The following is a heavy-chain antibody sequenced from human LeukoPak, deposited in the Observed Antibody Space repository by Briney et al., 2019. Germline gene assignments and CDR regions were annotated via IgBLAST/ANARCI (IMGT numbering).Heavy chain of an antibody. CDR1: GGSISSYY. CDR2: IYTSGST. J-gene: IGHJ3*02. V-gene: IGHV4-4*07. Sequence: SETLSLTCTVSGGSISSYYWSWIRQPAGKGLEWIGRIYTSGSTNYNPSLKSRVTMSVDTSKNQFSLKLSSVTAADTAVYYCARTYYDSWSGTAEYDAFDIWGQGTMVTVSS. D-gene: IGHD3-3*01. CDR3: ARTYYDSWSGTAEYDAFDI.